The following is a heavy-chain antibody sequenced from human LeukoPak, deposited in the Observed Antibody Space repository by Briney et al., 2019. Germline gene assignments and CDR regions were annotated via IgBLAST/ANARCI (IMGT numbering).Heavy chain of an antibody. Sequence: GGSLRLSCAASGFTFSSYGMHWVRQAPGKGLEWVAVISYDGSNKYYADSVKGRFTTSRDNSKNTLYLQMNSLRAEDTAVYYCAKDPCSSTSCQYYYYYYGMDVWGQGTTVTVSS. J-gene: IGHJ6*02. CDR1: GFTFSSYG. V-gene: IGHV3-30*18. CDR3: AKDPCSSTSCQYYYYYYGMDV. D-gene: IGHD2-2*01. CDR2: ISYDGSNK.